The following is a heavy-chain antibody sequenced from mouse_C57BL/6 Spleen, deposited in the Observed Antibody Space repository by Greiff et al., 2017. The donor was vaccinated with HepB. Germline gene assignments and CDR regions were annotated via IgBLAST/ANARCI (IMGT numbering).Heavy chain of an antibody. CDR1: GFTFSDYG. Sequence: EVQLMESGGGLVKPGGSLKLSCAASGFTFSDYGMHWVRQAPEKGLEWVAYISSGSSTIYYADTVKGRFTISRDNAKNTLFLQMTSLRSEDTAMYYCARPGDWYFDVWGTGTTVTVSS. V-gene: IGHV5-17*01. CDR2: ISSGSSTI. J-gene: IGHJ1*03. CDR3: ARPGDWYFDV.